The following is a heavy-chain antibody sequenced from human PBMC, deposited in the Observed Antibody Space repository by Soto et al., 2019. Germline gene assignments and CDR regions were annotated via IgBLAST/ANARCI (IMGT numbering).Heavy chain of an antibody. V-gene: IGHV5-51*01. CDR1: GYSFDTYW. Sequence: GASLKISCKGFGYSFDTYWIGWVRQMPGKGLEWVGIYDPVNSAARDSPSFEGQVVISADKSVSTAYLQWSRLKASDTAVYYCARSPRSSPYFDYWGQGALVTVSS. J-gene: IGHJ4*02. D-gene: IGHD6-13*01. CDR3: ARSPRSSPYFDY. CDR2: YDPVNSAA.